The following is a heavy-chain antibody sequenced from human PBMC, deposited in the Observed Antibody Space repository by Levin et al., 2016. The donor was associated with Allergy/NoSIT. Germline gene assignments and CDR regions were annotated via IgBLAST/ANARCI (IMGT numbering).Heavy chain of an antibody. CDR3: ARGSLREGYYDSSGYDDAFDI. Sequence: ASVKVSCKASGYTFTGYYMHWVRQAPGQGLEWMGWINPNSGGTNYAQKFQGWVTMTRDTSISTAYMELSRLRSDDTAVYYCARGSLREGYYDSSGYDDAFDIWGQGTMVTVSS. CDR1: GYTFTGYY. V-gene: IGHV1-2*04. D-gene: IGHD3-22*01. CDR2: INPNSGGT. J-gene: IGHJ3*02.